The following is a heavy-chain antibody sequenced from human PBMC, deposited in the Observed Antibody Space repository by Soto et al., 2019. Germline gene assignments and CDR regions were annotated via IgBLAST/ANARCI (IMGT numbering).Heavy chain of an antibody. CDR2: IYYSGET. Sequence: QVQLQESGPGLVKPSETLSLTCTVSGDSISRYYWSWIRLSPGQGLEWIGYIYYSGETNYNPSVKSRVTIPGDRTKNQFSLKLSSVTAADTAVYYCARDQGGEFLKGSGMDVLGQWTTVTVSS. V-gene: IGHV4-59*01. CDR1: GDSISRYY. J-gene: IGHJ6*02. D-gene: IGHD3-10*01. CDR3: ARDQGGEFLKGSGMDV.